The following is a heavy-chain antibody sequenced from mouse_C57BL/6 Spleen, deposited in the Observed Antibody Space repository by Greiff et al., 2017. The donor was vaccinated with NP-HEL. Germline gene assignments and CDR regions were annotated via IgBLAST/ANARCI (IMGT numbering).Heavy chain of an antibody. Sequence: VKVVESGPGLVAPSPLLSLPLLFSFFSFPRSGVPWFLPPPGQGLEWLVVIWSDVRPTYNSALKSRLSISKDNSKSQVFLKMNSLQTDDTAMYYCARHDHYYARDYWGQGTSVTVSS. V-gene: IGHV2-6-1*01. CDR3: ARHDHYYARDY. J-gene: IGHJ4*01. CDR2: IWSDVRP. CDR1: FFSFPRSG.